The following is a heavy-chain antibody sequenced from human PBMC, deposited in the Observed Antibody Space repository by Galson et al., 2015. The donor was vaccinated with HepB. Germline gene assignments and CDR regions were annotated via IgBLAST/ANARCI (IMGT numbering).Heavy chain of an antibody. Sequence: SLRLSCAASGFTFSSYSMNWVRQAPGKGLEWVSSISSSSSYIYYADSVKGRFTISRDNAKNSLYLQMNSLRAEDTAVYYCARYYGDLDAFDIWGQGTMVTVSS. J-gene: IGHJ3*02. D-gene: IGHD4-17*01. CDR2: ISSSSSYI. CDR1: GFTFSSYS. CDR3: ARYYGDLDAFDI. V-gene: IGHV3-21*01.